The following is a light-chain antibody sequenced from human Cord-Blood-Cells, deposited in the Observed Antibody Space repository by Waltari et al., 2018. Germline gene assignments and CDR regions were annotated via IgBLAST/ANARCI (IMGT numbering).Light chain of an antibody. V-gene: IGKV3-15*01. CDR3: QQYNNWPET. CDR2: DAS. CDR1: QSVSSN. Sequence: DTVMTHYPLILSVSPGEPATLSCMASQSVSSNLAWYQQKPGQAPSRLIYDASTRATGIPARFSGSGSGTEFTLTISSLQSEDCAYYYCQQYNNWPETFGQGTKVEIK. J-gene: IGKJ1*01.